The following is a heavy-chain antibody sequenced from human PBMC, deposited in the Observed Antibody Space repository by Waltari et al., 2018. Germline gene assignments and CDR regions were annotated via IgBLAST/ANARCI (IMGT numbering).Heavy chain of an antibody. CDR1: GGSISSGSYY. Sequence: QVQLQESGPGLVKPSQTLSLTCTVSGGSISSGSYYWSWIRQPAGKGLEWIGYIYTRGGTTHNTSRKSRVSRSVGSSKNQFSLKWGSGTAADTAVYYFARGRGTRDGYNLGAFDIWGQGTMGTVSS. D-gene: IGHD5-12*01. CDR3: ARGRGTRDGYNLGAFDI. J-gene: IGHJ3*02. V-gene: IGHV4-61*09. CDR2: IYTRGGT.